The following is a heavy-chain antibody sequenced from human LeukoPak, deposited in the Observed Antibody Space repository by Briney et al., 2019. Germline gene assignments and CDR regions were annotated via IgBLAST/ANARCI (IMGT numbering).Heavy chain of an antibody. CDR3: ARDTFQPGLIDS. CDR1: GFTFSSSG. J-gene: IGHJ4*02. Sequence: PGRSLRLSCAASGFTFSSSGMHWVRQAPGKGLEWVALIWNDGSDTYYGDSVKGRFTISRDNSKNTLYLQMISLRAEDSVVYYCARDTFQPGLIDSWGQGTLVTVSS. CDR2: IWNDGSDT. D-gene: IGHD2-2*01. V-gene: IGHV3-33*01.